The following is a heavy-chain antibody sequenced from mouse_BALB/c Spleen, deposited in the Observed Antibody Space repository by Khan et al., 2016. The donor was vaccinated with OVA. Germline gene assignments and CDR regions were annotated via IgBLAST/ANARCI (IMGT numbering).Heavy chain of an antibody. D-gene: IGHD2-14*01. CDR3: ARNSYRYDFTY. V-gene: IGHV2-2*01. J-gene: IGHJ3*01. CDR1: GFSLNTYG. Sequence: QVQLQQSGPGLVQPSQSLSITCTVSGFSLNTYGIHWIRQSQGKGLEWLGVIRSGGSTDYNGAFISRLNITKDNSKSQVFFKMSSLQADDTAIYXCARNSYRYDFTYWGQGTLVTVSA. CDR2: IRSGGST.